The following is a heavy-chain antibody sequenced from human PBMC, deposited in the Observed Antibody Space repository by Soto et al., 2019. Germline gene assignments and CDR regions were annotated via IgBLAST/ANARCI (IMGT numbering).Heavy chain of an antibody. CDR1: GYSVRSGHY. CDR3: APDSNESWFYN. D-gene: IGHD4-4*01. Sequence: SETLSLTCSVSGYSVRSGHYWGWVRQSPEKGPEWIATVQHFGTTLYNPSFKTRVTVSADTFKNQFSLKLGFVTAADTAVYYCAPDSNESWFYNWGQGIQVTVSS. J-gene: IGHJ5*02. V-gene: IGHV4-38-2*01. CDR2: VQHFGTT.